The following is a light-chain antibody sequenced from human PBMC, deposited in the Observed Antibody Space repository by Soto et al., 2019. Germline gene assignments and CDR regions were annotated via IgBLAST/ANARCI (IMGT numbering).Light chain of an antibody. V-gene: IGKV3-15*01. J-gene: IGKJ1*01. Sequence: EIVMTQSPDTLSVSPGEGGTLSCRASQSVSRNVAWYQQKPGQAPRLLIYGGSIRVTGIPARFSGSGSGTEFTLTISSLQSEDFAVYYCQQYDNWPPVRTFGQGTKGEIK. CDR2: GGS. CDR3: QQYDNWPPVRT. CDR1: QSVSRN.